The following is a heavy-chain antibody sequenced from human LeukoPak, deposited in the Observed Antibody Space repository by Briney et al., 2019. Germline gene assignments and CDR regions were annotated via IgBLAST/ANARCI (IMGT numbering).Heavy chain of an antibody. V-gene: IGHV1-69*05. Sequence: SVKVSCKACGGTFSSYAISWVRQAPGQGLEWMGGIIPIFGTANYAQKFQGRVTITTDESTSTAYMELSSLRSEDTAVYYCARGADSSGYYYVSPGHAFDIWGQGTMVTVSS. D-gene: IGHD3-22*01. CDR2: IIPIFGTA. CDR1: GGTFSSYA. CDR3: ARGADSSGYYYVSPGHAFDI. J-gene: IGHJ3*02.